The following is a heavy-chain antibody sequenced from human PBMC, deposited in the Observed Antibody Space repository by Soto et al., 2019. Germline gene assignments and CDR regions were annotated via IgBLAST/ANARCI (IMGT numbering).Heavy chain of an antibody. Sequence: VQLVQSGAEVKKTGSSVKVSCKASGGTFNKFAFSWVRQAPGQGFEWMGGIIPVFRSANYAQRFRGRITITADEYTSTVYLYLNDLRSHDTAVYYCARRYCASDSCPLFYSFVDLWGLGATVTVSS. J-gene: IGHJ6*02. CDR1: GGTFNKFA. D-gene: IGHD2-2*01. CDR3: ARRYCASDSCPLFYSFVDL. V-gene: IGHV1-69*01. CDR2: IIPVFRSA.